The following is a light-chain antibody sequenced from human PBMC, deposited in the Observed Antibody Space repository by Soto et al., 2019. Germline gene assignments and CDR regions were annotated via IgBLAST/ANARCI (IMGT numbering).Light chain of an antibody. Sequence: QSVLTQPASVSGSPGQSITISCTGTSSDLSDSNYVSWYQQYPGKAPRLMIYEVDVRPSGVSSRFSGSKSGNTASLTISGLQGEDEADYYCSSYTSSNTLIFGGGTKVTVL. CDR3: SSYTSSNTLI. CDR1: SSDLSDSNY. V-gene: IGLV2-14*01. J-gene: IGLJ2*01. CDR2: EVD.